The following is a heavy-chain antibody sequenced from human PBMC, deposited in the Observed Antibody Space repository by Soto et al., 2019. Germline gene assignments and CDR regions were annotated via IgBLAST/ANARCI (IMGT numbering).Heavy chain of an antibody. V-gene: IGHV1-69*01. CDR3: AGNFHGECSGGSCYIPGN. D-gene: IGHD2-15*01. CDR2: IIPIFGTA. Sequence: QVQLVQSGAEVKKPGSSVKVSCKASGGIFSRYGISWVRQAPGQGLEYMGGIIPIFGTANYAQKFQGRLTITADASTSTAYMELSSLRSDDTAVYYCAGNFHGECSGGSCYIPGNWGQGPRVTFSS. CDR1: GGIFSRYG. J-gene: IGHJ4*02.